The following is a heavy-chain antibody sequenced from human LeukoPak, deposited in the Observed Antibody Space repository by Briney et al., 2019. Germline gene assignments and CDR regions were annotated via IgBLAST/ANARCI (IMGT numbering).Heavy chain of an antibody. V-gene: IGHV1-18*01. Sequence: GASVKVSCKASGYTFTSYGISWVRQAPGQGLEWMGWISAYNGNTNYAQKLQGRVTMTTDTSTSTAYMELRSLRSDDTAVYYCARSTVTAYYYYYYYMDVWGKGTTVTISS. CDR3: ARSTVTAYYYYYYYMDV. CDR1: GYTFTSYG. J-gene: IGHJ6*03. CDR2: ISAYNGNT. D-gene: IGHD4-17*01.